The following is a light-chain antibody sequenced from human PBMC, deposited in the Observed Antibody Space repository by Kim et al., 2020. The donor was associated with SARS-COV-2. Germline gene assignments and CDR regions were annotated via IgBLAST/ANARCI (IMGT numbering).Light chain of an antibody. CDR1: QSVSSNY. V-gene: IGKV3-20*01. Sequence: EIVLTQSPGTLSLSPGERATISCRASQSVSSNYLAWYQQRPGQAPRLLIYEASSRATGIPDRFSGSGSGTDFTLTISRLEPEDFAVYYCQQYSSSFRTFGQGTKVDIK. CDR3: QQYSSSFRT. J-gene: IGKJ1*01. CDR2: EAS.